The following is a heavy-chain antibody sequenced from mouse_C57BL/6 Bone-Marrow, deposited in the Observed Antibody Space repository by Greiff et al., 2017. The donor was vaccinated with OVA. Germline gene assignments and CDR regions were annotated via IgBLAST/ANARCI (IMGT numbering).Heavy chain of an antibody. D-gene: IGHD1-1*01. J-gene: IGHJ4*01. CDR3: ASSSITTVYYYAMDY. CDR1: GYTFTSYW. CDR2: IHPNSGST. V-gene: IGHV1-64*01. Sequence: VQLQQPGAELVKPGASVKLSCKASGYTFTSYWMHWVKQRPGQGLEWIGMIHPNSGSTNYNEKVKSKATLTVDKSSSTAYMQLISLTSEDSAVYYCASSSITTVYYYAMDYWGQGTSVTVSS.